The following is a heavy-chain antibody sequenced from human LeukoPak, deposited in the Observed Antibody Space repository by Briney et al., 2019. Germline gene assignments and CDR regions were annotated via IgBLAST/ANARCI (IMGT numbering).Heavy chain of an antibody. J-gene: IGHJ6*03. CDR1: GFTFDDYG. V-gene: IGHV3-9*03. D-gene: IGHD5-12*01. Sequence: GGSLRLSCAASGFTFDDYGMSWVRQAPGKGLEWVSGISWNSGSIGYADSVKGRFTISRDNAKNSLYLQMNSLRAEDMALYYCAKSSSYEYYYYYMDVWGKGTTVTVSS. CDR2: ISWNSGSI. CDR3: AKSSSYEYYYYYMDV.